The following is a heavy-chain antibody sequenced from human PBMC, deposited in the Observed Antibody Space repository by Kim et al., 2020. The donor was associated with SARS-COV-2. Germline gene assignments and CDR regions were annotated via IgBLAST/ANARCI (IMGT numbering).Heavy chain of an antibody. CDR2: ISYDGSIK. V-gene: IGHV3-30*18. D-gene: IGHD3-10*01. CDR1: GFTFNNYA. J-gene: IGHJ3*01. Sequence: GGSLRLSCGASGFTFNNYAMHWVRQAPGKGLERVAVISYDGSIKYYADSVKGQFTVSRDSSHNTLYLQMRSLRTEDTALYYCAKSSAFVWFGDVLNAFD. CDR3: AKSSAFVWFGDVLNAFD.